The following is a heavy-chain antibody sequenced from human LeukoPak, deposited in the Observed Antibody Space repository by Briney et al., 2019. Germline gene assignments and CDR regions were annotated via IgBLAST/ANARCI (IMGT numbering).Heavy chain of an antibody. CDR3: AGRRVLDASFDY. V-gene: IGHV3-66*02. CDR2: IYSVDNT. CDR1: GFTFSNNY. D-gene: IGHD3-16*01. J-gene: IGHJ4*02. Sequence: GGSLRLSCAASGFTFSNNYMSGVRQPPGKGLEGVSVIYSVDNTYYIESVMCRFTISRDNSKNTLFLQMNRLRAEETAVYYCAGRRVLDASFDYWGAGNLVS.